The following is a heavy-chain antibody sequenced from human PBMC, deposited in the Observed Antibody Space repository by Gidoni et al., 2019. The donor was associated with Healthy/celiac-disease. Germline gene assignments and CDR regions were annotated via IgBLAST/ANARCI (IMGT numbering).Heavy chain of an antibody. J-gene: IGHJ5*02. CDR1: GGSFSGNY. CDR2: INHSGST. Sequence: QVQLQQRGAGLLKPSETLSLTCAVYGGSFSGNYWSWIRQPPGKGLEWIGEINHSGSTNYNPSLKSRVTISVDTSKNQFSLKLSSVTAADTAVYYCARGKCSSTSCYLGSRWFDPWGQGTLVTVSS. D-gene: IGHD2-2*01. V-gene: IGHV4-34*01. CDR3: ARGKCSSTSCYLGSRWFDP.